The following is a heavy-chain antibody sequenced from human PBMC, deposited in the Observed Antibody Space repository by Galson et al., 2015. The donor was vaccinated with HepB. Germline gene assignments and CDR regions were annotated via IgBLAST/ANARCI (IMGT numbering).Heavy chain of an antibody. J-gene: IGHJ4*02. CDR1: GGSISSTNW. CDR2: VSHSGTT. V-gene: IGHV4-4*02. D-gene: IGHD2-15*01. Sequence: ETLSLTCAVSGGSISSTNWWSWVRQPPGKGLEWIGDVSHSGTTNYNPSLKSRLTISVDKSKNEFSLQLSSMTAADTAVYYCAREAQRGSGWWREYYFDFWGQGTQVTVSS. CDR3: AREAQRGSGWWREYYFDF.